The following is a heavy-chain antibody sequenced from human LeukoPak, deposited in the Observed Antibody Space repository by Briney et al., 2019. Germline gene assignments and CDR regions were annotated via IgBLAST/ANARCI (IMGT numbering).Heavy chain of an antibody. CDR1: GYTLTELS. J-gene: IGHJ4*02. Sequence: GASVKVSCKVSGYTLTELSMHWVRQAPGKGLEWMGGLDPEDGETIYAQKFQGRVTMTEDTSTDTAYMELSSLRPEDTAVYYCATARGGGVGYYFDYWGQGTLVTVSS. CDR2: LDPEDGET. CDR3: ATARGGGVGYYFDY. V-gene: IGHV1-24*01. D-gene: IGHD3-16*01.